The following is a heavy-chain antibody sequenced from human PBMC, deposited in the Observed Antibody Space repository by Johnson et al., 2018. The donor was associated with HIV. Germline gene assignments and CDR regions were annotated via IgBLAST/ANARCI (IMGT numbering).Heavy chain of an antibody. J-gene: IGHJ3*02. CDR1: GFTFDDYA. V-gene: IGHV3-9*01. Sequence: DVQLVESGGGLVQPGRSLRLSCAASGFTFDDYAMHWVRQAPGKGLEWVSGISWNSGSIGYADSVKGRFTISRDNSKNTLSLQMNSLRTEDTAVYYCAKGAGPQLGYAFDILGQGTMVTVSS. CDR2: ISWNSGSI. D-gene: IGHD6-6*01. CDR3: AKGAGPQLGYAFDI.